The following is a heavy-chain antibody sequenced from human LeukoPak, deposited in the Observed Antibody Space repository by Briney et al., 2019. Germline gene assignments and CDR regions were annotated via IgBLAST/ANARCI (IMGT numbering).Heavy chain of an antibody. CDR3: ARDYDFWSGYYSKRFFDY. J-gene: IGHJ4*02. Sequence: GGSLRLSCAASGFTFSSYAMSWVRQAPGKGLEWVSAISGSGGSTYYADSVKGRFTISRGNSKNTLYLQMNSLRAEDTAVYYCARDYDFWSGYYSKRFFDYWGQGTLVTVSS. CDR2: ISGSGGST. D-gene: IGHD3-3*01. CDR1: GFTFSSYA. V-gene: IGHV3-23*01.